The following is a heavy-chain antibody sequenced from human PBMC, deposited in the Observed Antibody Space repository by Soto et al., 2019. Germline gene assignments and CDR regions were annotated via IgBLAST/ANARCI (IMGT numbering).Heavy chain of an antibody. CDR1: GFNFSDSA. D-gene: IGHD4-17*01. V-gene: IGHV3-73*01. Sequence: EVQLVESGGGLVQPGGSLKVSCAGLGFNFSDSALHWVHQPSGKGLEWVGRIRGRSKKFATSYATSVRGRFSLSRDDSKNTAYLQMNSLRDDDTGVYFCTGRSGDSLQDIWGQGTLVTVSS. CDR2: IRGRSKKFAT. CDR3: TGRSGDSLQDI. J-gene: IGHJ4*02.